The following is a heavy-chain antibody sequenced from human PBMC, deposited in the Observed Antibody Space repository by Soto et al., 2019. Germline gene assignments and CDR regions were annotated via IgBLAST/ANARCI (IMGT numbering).Heavy chain of an antibody. Sequence: SETLSLTCAVSGVSISSSNWWSWVRQPPGKGLEWIGEIYHSGSTNYNPSLKSRVTISVDKSKNQFSLKLSSVTAADTAVYYCARHKWELRGIFDYWGQGTLVTVSS. D-gene: IGHD1-26*01. CDR2: IYHSGST. J-gene: IGHJ4*02. CDR3: ARHKWELRGIFDY. CDR1: GVSISSSNW. V-gene: IGHV4-4*02.